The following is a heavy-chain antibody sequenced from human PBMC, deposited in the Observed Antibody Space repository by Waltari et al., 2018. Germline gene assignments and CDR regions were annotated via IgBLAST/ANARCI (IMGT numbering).Heavy chain of an antibody. J-gene: IGHJ4*02. CDR3: ARVQWGSGWPYYFDH. Sequence: QVQLPESGPGLVKPSETLSLPCAVSGSSITSTYYWGWIRQPPGKGLEWIGSIHHSGSTYFNPSLKSRVTISVDTSKNLFSLRLSSVTAADTAMYYCARVQWGSGWPYYFDHWGQGTLVTVSS. D-gene: IGHD6-19*01. V-gene: IGHV4-38-2*01. CDR1: GSSITSTYY. CDR2: IHHSGST.